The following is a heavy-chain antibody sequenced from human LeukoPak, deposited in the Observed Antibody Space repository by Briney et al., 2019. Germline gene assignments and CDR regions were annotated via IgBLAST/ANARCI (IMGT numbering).Heavy chain of an antibody. CDR1: GFTFSSYA. V-gene: IGHV3-23*01. J-gene: IGHJ4*02. CDR3: AKDSYSSGWYQYDY. CDR2: ISGSGDST. Sequence: GGSLRLSCVASGFTFSSYAMSWVRQAPRKGLEWVSAISGSGDSTYYADSVKGRFTISRDNSKNTLYLQMNSLRAEDTAVYYCAKDSYSSGWYQYDYWGQGTLVTVSS. D-gene: IGHD6-19*01.